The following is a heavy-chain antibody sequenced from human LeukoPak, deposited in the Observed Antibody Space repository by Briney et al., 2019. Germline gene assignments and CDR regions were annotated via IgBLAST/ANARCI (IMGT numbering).Heavy chain of an antibody. Sequence: GGSLRLSCAASGFTFSSYAMSWVRQAPGKGLEWVSAISGSGDTTYYADSVRGRFTISRDNVKNSLYLQMSSLRAEDTAVYYCASGSRDGYNYRFDHWGQGSLVTVSS. CDR3: ASGSRDGYNYRFDH. V-gene: IGHV3-23*01. CDR1: GFTFSSYA. CDR2: ISGSGDTT. D-gene: IGHD5-24*01. J-gene: IGHJ4*02.